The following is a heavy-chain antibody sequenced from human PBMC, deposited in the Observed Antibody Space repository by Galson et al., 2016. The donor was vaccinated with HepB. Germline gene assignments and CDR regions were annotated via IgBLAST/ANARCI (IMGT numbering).Heavy chain of an antibody. CDR3: ARTDCGSTTCPAVG. V-gene: IGHV3-23*01. Sequence: SLRLSCAAPGFIFSSYAMSWVRQTPGKGLVWVSTISGSGDDTYYADSVKGRFTISRDNSNNTLYMHISSLRAEDTAVYYCARTDCGSTTCPAVGWGQGTLVTVSS. CDR1: GFIFSSYA. CDR2: ISGSGDDT. D-gene: IGHD2-2*01. J-gene: IGHJ4*02.